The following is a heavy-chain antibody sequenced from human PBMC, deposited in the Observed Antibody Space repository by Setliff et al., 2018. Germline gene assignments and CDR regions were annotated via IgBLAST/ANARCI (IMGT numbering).Heavy chain of an antibody. CDR2: IIPIFGTT. V-gene: IGHV1-69*13. CDR3: ARDRRDYDILTGYYEFTFDY. CDR1: GGSFSTYA. D-gene: IGHD3-9*01. Sequence: SVKVSCKASGGSFSTYAISWARQAPGQGLEWMGVIIPIFGTTNNAQKFQGRVTITADESTSTAYMELRSLRSDDTAVYYCARDRRDYDILTGYYEFTFDYWGQGTLVTVSS. J-gene: IGHJ4*02.